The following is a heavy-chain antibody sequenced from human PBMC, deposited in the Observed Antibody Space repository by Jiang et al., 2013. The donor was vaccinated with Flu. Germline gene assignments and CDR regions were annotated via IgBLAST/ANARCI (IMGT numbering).Heavy chain of an antibody. Sequence: GLVQPGGSLRLSCEASGFIFTSYWMNWVRQAPGKGLEWVANIEQDGSEKNYVDSVKGRFAISRDNAKNSVYLQMSSLRADDTAVYYCAGGSGWLIDSWGQGTLVTVSS. CDR1: GFIFTSYW. CDR3: AGGSGWLIDS. V-gene: IGHV3-7*01. CDR2: IEQDGSEK. D-gene: IGHD6-19*01. J-gene: IGHJ4*02.